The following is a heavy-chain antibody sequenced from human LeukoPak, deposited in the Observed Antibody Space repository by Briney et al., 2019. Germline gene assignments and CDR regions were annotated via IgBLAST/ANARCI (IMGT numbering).Heavy chain of an antibody. D-gene: IGHD2-15*01. J-gene: IGHJ4*02. CDR1: GHSISSSSDY. CDR3: ARHHAKIAPFDY. V-gene: IGHV4-39*01. CDR2: IYYSGST. Sequence: SETLSLTCTVSGHSISSSSDYWGWIRQPPGKGLEWIGSIYYSGSTYYNPSLKSRLTLSVDTSKNQFSLKLSSVTAADTAVYYCARHHAKIAPFDYWGQGTLVTVSS.